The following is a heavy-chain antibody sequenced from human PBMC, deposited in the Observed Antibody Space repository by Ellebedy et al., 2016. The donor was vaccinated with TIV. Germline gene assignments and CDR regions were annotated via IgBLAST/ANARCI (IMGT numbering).Heavy chain of an antibody. CDR1: GFTFSSYA. CDR3: AKDGASWVGLQLDY. V-gene: IGHV3-21*04. Sequence: GESLKISCAASGFTFSSYAMSWVRQAPGKGLEWVSSISSSSSYIYYADSVKGRFTISRDNAKNSLYLQMNSLRPEDTALYYCAKDGASWVGLQLDYWGQGTLVTVSS. CDR2: ISSSSSYI. D-gene: IGHD5-24*01. J-gene: IGHJ4*02.